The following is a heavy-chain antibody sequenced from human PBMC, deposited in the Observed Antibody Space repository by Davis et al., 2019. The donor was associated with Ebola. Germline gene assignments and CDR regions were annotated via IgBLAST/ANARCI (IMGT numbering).Heavy chain of an antibody. Sequence: GESLKISCQGSGYSFTNFWIGWVRQMPGKGLEWMGIIYPGDSDIRYSPSFQGQVTISADKSISTAYLQWSSLKASDTAMYYCAKFSFLGGMDVWGQGTTVIISS. J-gene: IGHJ6*02. CDR2: IYPGDSDI. CDR3: AKFSFLGGMDV. CDR1: GYSFTNFW. D-gene: IGHD3-3*01. V-gene: IGHV5-51*01.